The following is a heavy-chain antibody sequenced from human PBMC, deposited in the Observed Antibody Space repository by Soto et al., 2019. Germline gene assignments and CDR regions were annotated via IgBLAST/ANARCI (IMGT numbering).Heavy chain of an antibody. Sequence: QVLLVESGGGVVQPGRSLRLSCAASGFTFSSYGMHWVRQAPGKGLEWVAVISYDGGNKYYADSVKGRFTISRDNSKKTMYLQMNGLRAEDTAVYYCAKAYGDYVVVYYFAYWGQGTLVTVSA. CDR2: ISYDGGNK. J-gene: IGHJ4*02. D-gene: IGHD4-17*01. CDR1: GFTFSSYG. V-gene: IGHV3-30*18. CDR3: AKAYGDYVVVYYFAY.